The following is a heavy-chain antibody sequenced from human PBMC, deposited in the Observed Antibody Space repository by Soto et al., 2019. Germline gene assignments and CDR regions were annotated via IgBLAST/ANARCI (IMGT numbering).Heavy chain of an antibody. V-gene: IGHV4-61*01. Sequence: KPSETLSLTCTVSGGSVSSGSYYWSWIRQPPXKGLEWIGYIYYSGSTNYNPSLKSRVTISVDTSKNQFSLKLSSVTAADTAVYYCAREHITIFGVVEVPNWFDPWGQGTLVTVSS. CDR2: IYYSGST. CDR3: AREHITIFGVVEVPNWFDP. CDR1: GGSVSSGSYY. J-gene: IGHJ5*02. D-gene: IGHD3-3*01.